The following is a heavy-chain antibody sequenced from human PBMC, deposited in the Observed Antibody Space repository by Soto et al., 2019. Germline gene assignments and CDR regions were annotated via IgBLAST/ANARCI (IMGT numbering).Heavy chain of an antibody. CDR3: ARVLAALSPLLTAPVVSDYGMDV. CDR1: GYTFTSYY. CDR2: INPSGGST. V-gene: IGHV1-46*01. J-gene: IGHJ6*02. Sequence: ASVKVSCKASGYTFTSYYMHWVRQAPGQGHAWMATINPSGGSTSYAQKFQGRVTMTRDTSTSTVYMELSSLRSEDTAVYYCARVLAALSPLLTAPVVSDYGMDVWGQGTTVTVSS. D-gene: IGHD2-2*01.